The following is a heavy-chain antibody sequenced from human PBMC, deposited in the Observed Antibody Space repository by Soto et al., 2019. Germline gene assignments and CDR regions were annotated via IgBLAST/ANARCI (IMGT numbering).Heavy chain of an antibody. CDR2: IYHSGST. D-gene: IGHD3-22*01. CDR1: GDSISSGSYS. CDR3: ARGNYYESSGYVDYWFDS. Sequence: QLQLQESGSGLVKPSQTLSLTCTVSGDSISSGSYSWSWIRQPPGKGLEWIAYIYHSGSTYYDPSLTSRVTLPVYSSKNQFSLKLSSVTASDTAVYYCARGNYYESSGYVDYWFDSWGQGTLGTVSS. V-gene: IGHV4-30-2*01. J-gene: IGHJ5*01.